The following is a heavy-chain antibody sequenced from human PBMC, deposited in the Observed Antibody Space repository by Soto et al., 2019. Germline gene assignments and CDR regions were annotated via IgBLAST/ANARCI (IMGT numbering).Heavy chain of an antibody. CDR2: ISYDGNSK. D-gene: IGHD1-26*01. J-gene: IGHJ4*02. V-gene: IGHV3-30*09. CDR1: GFTFYTSA. CDR3: AMRVGATDY. Sequence: QVQLVESGGGVVQPGRSLRLSCAASGFTFYTSALHWVRQAPGKGLEWVTFISYDGNSKYYTDSVKGRFAISRDNSKNTLYLQMKSLRAEDTAVYYCAMRVGATDYWGQGTLVIVSS.